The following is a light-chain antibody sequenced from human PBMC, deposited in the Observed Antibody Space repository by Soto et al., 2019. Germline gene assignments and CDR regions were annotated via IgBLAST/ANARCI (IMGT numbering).Light chain of an antibody. V-gene: IGLV2-23*01. CDR1: SSDVGNYNL. CDR2: EGS. Sequence: QSALTQPASVSGSPGQSITISCTGTSSDVGNYNLVSWYQQHPGKAPKLMIYEGSKRPSGVSNRFSGSGSGNTASLTISGLQAEDEADYYCCSYAGSSTWVFGGGTKLTVL. J-gene: IGLJ3*02. CDR3: CSYAGSSTWV.